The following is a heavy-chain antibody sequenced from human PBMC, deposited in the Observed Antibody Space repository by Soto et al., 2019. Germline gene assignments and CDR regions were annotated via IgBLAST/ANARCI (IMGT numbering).Heavy chain of an antibody. D-gene: IGHD2-15*01. CDR1: GFTFSSYG. CDR3: AKATRILWFFDP. Sequence: GGSLRLSCAASGFTFSSYGMHWVRQAPGKGLEWAAVISYDGSNKYYADSVKGRFTISRDNSKNTLYLQMNSLRAEDTAVYYCAKATRILWFFDPWGQGTLVTVSS. J-gene: IGHJ5*02. V-gene: IGHV3-30*18. CDR2: ISYDGSNK.